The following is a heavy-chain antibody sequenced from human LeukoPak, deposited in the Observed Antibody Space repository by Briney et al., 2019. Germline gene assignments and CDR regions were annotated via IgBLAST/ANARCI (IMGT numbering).Heavy chain of an antibody. J-gene: IGHJ3*02. CDR2: ISAYNGNT. CDR1: GGTFSSYA. CDR3: ARRSSSRAFDI. D-gene: IGHD6-6*01. Sequence: ASVKVSCKASGGTFSSYAISWVRQAPGQGLEWMGWISAYNGNTNYAQKLQGRVTMTTDTSTSTAYMELRSLRSDDTAVYYCARRSSSRAFDIWGQGTMVTVSS. V-gene: IGHV1-18*01.